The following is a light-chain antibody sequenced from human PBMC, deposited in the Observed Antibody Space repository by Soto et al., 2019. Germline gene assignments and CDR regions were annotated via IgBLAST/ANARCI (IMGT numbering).Light chain of an antibody. J-gene: IGKJ4*01. CDR1: EGVRNY. Sequence: EIVLTQSPATLSLSPGERATLSCRASEGVRNYLIWYQQKPGLPPRLLIYDTSTRATGIPARFSGSGSGTDYTLTISSLEPEDFALYYCQQRSSWPLTFGGGTKVEIK. CDR2: DTS. V-gene: IGKV3-11*01. CDR3: QQRSSWPLT.